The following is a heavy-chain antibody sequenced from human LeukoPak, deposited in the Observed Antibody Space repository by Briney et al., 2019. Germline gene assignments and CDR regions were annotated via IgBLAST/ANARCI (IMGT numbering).Heavy chain of an antibody. J-gene: IGHJ4*02. V-gene: IGHV1-2*02. CDR3: AIGITIFGVVTEFDY. CDR2: INPNSGGT. CDR1: GYTFTGYY. D-gene: IGHD3-3*01. Sequence: ASVKVSCKASGYTFTGYYMHWVRQAPGQGLERMGWINPNSGGTNYAQKFQGRVTMTRDTSISTAYMELSRLRSDDTAVYYCAIGITIFGVVTEFDYWGQGTLVTVSS.